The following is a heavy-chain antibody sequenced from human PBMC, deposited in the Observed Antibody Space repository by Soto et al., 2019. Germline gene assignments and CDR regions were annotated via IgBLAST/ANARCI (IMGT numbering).Heavy chain of an antibody. CDR3: ARSSGSYYGGSFDP. V-gene: IGHV1-18*01. J-gene: IGHJ5*02. Sequence: QVQLVQSGGEVKKPGASVKVSCKASGYTFTSYGISWVRQAPGQGLEWMGWISADNGNTNYAQKFQGRVTMTTDTXXSTAYMELRSLRSDDTAVYYCARSSGSYYGGSFDPWGQGTLVTVSS. CDR1: GYTFTSYG. CDR2: ISADNGNT. D-gene: IGHD3-10*01.